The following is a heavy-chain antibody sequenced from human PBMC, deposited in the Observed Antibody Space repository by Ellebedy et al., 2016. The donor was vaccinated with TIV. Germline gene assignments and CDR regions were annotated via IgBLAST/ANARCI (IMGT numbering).Heavy chain of an antibody. CDR1: GFTFSSYS. D-gene: IGHD1-26*01. V-gene: IGHV3-21*04. J-gene: IGHJ4*02. CDR2: ISSSSSYI. Sequence: LGGSLRLSCAASGFTFSSYSMNWVRQAPGKGLEWVSSISSSSSYIYYADSVKGRFTISRDNSKNTLYLQMSSLRAEDTAVYYCVKSSGTWYWGQGTLVTVSS. CDR3: VKSSGTWY.